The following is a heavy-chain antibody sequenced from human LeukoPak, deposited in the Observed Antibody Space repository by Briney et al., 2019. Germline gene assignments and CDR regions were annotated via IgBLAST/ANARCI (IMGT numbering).Heavy chain of an antibody. CDR1: GGSISSGSYY. J-gene: IGHJ4*02. Sequence: SETLSLTCTVSGGSISSGSYYWRWIRQPAGKGLEWIGRIYTSGSTNYNPSLKSRVTLSVDTSKNQFSLKLSSVTAADTAVYYCARSAYCGGDCYYFDYWGQGTLVTVSS. CDR2: IYTSGST. CDR3: ARSAYCGGDCYYFDY. D-gene: IGHD2-21*02. V-gene: IGHV4-61*02.